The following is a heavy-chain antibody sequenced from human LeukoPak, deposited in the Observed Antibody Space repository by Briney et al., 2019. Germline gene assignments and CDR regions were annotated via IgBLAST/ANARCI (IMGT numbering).Heavy chain of an antibody. CDR2: ISYSGST. V-gene: IGHV4-39*07. Sequence: SETLSLTCTVSGGSISSSSYYWGWIRQPPGKGLEWIGSISYSGSTYYNPSLKSRVTISVDTSKNQFSLKLSSVTAADTAVYYCARLDIVATIFDYWGQGTLVTVSS. D-gene: IGHD5-12*01. J-gene: IGHJ4*02. CDR3: ARLDIVATIFDY. CDR1: GGSISSSSYY.